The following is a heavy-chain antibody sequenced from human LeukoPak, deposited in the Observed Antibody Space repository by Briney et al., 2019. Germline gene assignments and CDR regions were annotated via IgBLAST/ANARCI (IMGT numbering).Heavy chain of an antibody. CDR3: AKDDNGPSSRGWPDY. Sequence: GGSLRLSCAASGFTFSSYAMSWVRQAPGKGLEWVSAIIGSGGSTYYADSVKGRFTISRDNSKNTLYLQMNSLRAEDTAVYYSAKDDNGPSSRGWPDYWGQGTLVTVSS. CDR2: IIGSGGST. V-gene: IGHV3-23*01. D-gene: IGHD6-19*01. J-gene: IGHJ4*02. CDR1: GFTFSSYA.